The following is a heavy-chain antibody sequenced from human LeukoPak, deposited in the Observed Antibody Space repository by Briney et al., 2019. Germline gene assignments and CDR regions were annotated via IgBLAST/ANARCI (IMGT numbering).Heavy chain of an antibody. J-gene: IGHJ4*02. CDR3: AKGETGTGFFDY. D-gene: IGHD1/OR15-1a*01. V-gene: IGHV3-9*01. Sequence: GGSLRLSCAASGFIFDDNTVMQWVRQAPGNGLEWVSAISWRTSSIGYADSVKGRFTISGDNAKKSLYLQMNSLRAEDTALYYCAKGETGTGFFDYWGQGTLVTVSA. CDR1: GFIFDDNTV. CDR2: ISWRTSSI.